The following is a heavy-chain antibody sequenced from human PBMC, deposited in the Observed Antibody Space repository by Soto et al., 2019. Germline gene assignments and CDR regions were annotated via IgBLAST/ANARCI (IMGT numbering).Heavy chain of an antibody. Sequence: SETLSLTCTVSGDSITSGGYYWSWLRQQPGKGLEWIGYIYHSGGASYNPSLGGRAVISIDTSKSQFFLRRDAVTAADTATYYCARDYYGAGSQYYYYGMEGWGQGTTVTVSS. CDR3: ARDYYGAGSQYYYYGMEG. J-gene: IGHJ6*02. CDR2: IYHSGGA. CDR1: GDSITSGGYY. D-gene: IGHD3-10*01. V-gene: IGHV4-31*03.